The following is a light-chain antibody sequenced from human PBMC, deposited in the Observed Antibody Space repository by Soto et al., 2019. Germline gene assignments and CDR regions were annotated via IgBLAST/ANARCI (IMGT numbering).Light chain of an antibody. J-gene: IGLJ2*01. CDR3: AAWDDNRSVVV. CDR2: SNN. CDR1: TSNIGSNY. Sequence: QSALTQPPSASGTPGQRVTLSCSGSTSNIGSNYVYWYQQHPGTAPKLLIYSNNQRPSWVPDRFSGSKSGTCASLAISGRRSEDEADDYCAAWDDNRSVVVFGGGTKLTVL. V-gene: IGLV1-47*02.